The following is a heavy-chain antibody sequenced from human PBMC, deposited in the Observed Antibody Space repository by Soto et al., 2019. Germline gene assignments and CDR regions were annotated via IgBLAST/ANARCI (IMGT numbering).Heavy chain of an antibody. CDR2: ISYDGSNK. J-gene: IGHJ4*02. CDR1: GFTFSSYA. V-gene: IGHV3-30-3*01. D-gene: IGHD3-22*01. CDR3: ALFRSRGIGVNYFDY. Sequence: QVQLVESGGGVVQPGRSLRLSCAASGFTFSSYAMHWVRQAPGKGLEWVAVISYDGSNKYYADSVKGRFTISRDNSKNTLYLQMNSLRAEDTAVYYCALFRSRGIGVNYFDYWGQGTLVTVSS.